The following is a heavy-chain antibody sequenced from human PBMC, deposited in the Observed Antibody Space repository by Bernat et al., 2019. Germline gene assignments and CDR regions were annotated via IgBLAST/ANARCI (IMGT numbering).Heavy chain of an antibody. Sequence: EVRLLESGGGLVQPGGSLRLSCAASGFTFSIYAMSWVRQAPGKGLEWVSGVSGSGGSTYYADSVKGRFTISRDNSKNTLYLQMNSRRAEDTAVYYWARGTATVDHWGQGTLVTVSS. CDR1: GFTFSIYA. CDR2: VSGSGGST. V-gene: IGHV3-23*01. D-gene: IGHD5-18*01. J-gene: IGHJ4*02. CDR3: ARGTATVDH.